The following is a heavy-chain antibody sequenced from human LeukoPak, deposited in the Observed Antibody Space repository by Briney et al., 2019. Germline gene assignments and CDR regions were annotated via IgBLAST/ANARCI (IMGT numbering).Heavy chain of an antibody. CDR3: ARDNDSSGYYYYGMDV. D-gene: IGHD3-22*01. V-gene: IGHV1-46*01. J-gene: IGHJ6*02. CDR1: GYTFTSYY. CDR2: INPSGGST. Sequence: GASVKVSCKASGYTFTSYYMHWVRQAPGQGLEWMGIINPSGGSTSYAQKFQGRVTMTRDTSTSTVYMELSSLRSEDTAVYYCARDNDSSGYYYYGMDVWGQGTTVTVSS.